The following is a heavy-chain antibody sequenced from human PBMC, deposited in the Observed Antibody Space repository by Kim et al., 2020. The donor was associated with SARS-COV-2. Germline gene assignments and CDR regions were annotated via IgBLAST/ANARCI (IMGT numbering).Heavy chain of an antibody. Sequence: TRYGQKVKGKATMTLNPSVSTAYMELASLTSEDTAVYFCARGVGPFFDYWGQGTLITVSS. D-gene: IGHD3-16*01. V-gene: IGHV1-8*01. J-gene: IGHJ4*02. CDR3: ARGVGPFFDY. CDR2: T.